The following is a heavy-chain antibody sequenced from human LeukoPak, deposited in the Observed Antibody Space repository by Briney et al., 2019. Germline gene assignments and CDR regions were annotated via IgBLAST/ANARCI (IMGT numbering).Heavy chain of an antibody. CDR2: ISGSGGST. J-gene: IGHJ4*02. CDR1: GFTFSSYA. Sequence: GGSLRLSCAASGFTFSSYAMSWVRQAPGKGLEWVSAISGSGGSTYYADSVKGRFTISRDKSKNTLYLQMNSLRAEDTAVYYGTVGCSSTSCYHYWGQGTLVTVSS. V-gene: IGHV3-23*01. D-gene: IGHD2-2*01. CDR3: TVGCSSTSCYHY.